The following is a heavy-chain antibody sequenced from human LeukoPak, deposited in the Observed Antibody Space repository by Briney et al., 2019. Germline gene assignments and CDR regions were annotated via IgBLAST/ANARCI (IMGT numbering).Heavy chain of an antibody. CDR1: GFTFSSYA. J-gene: IGHJ4*02. CDR3: AKHSSYYYDSSGYYYFDY. V-gene: IGHV3-23*01. Sequence: GSLRLSCAASGFTFSSYAMSWVRQAPGKGLEWVSAISGSGGSTYYADSVKGRFTISRDNSKNTLYLQMNSLRAEDTAVYYCAKHSSYYYDSSGYYYFDYWGQGTLVTVSS. CDR2: ISGSGGST. D-gene: IGHD3-22*01.